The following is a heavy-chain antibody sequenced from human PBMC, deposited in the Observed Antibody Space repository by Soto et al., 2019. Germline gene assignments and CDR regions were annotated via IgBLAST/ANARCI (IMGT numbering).Heavy chain of an antibody. V-gene: IGHV1-69*06. CDR2: IIPIFGTA. J-gene: IGHJ4*02. CDR1: GGTFSSYA. Sequence: QVQLVQSGAEVKKPGSSVTVSYKASGGTFSSYAISWVRQAPGQGLEWMGGIIPIFGTANYAQKFQGRVTITADKSTSTAYMELSSLRSEDSAVYYCARWGGATKRVDYWGQGTLVTVSS. D-gene: IGHD1-26*01. CDR3: ARWGGATKRVDY.